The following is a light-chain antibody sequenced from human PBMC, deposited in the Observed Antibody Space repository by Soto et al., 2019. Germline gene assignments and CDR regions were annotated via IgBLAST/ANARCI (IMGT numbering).Light chain of an antibody. Sequence: DIQMTQSPSSLSASVGDRVTITCRVSQSINTYLNWYQQKPGKAPKLLIYGIFSLQSGVPSRFSGSGYGTDFTLTISSLQPEDFAIYYCLQSYSTPPTFGQGTKVEIK. CDR1: QSINTY. J-gene: IGKJ2*01. CDR3: LQSYSTPPT. CDR2: GIF. V-gene: IGKV1-39*01.